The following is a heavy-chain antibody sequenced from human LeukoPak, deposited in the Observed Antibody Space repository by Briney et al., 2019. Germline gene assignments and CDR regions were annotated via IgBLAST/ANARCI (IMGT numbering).Heavy chain of an antibody. V-gene: IGHV3-21*01. CDR1: GFTFSSYS. J-gene: IGHJ4*02. CDR2: ISSSSSYI. CDR3: ARDRRDYYESSVYFDY. D-gene: IGHD3-22*01. Sequence: GGSLRPSCAASGFTFSSYSMNWVRQAPGKGLEWVSSISSSSSYIYYADSVKGRFTISRDNAKNSLYLQMNSLRAEDTAVYYCARDRRDYYESSVYFDYWGQGTLVTVSS.